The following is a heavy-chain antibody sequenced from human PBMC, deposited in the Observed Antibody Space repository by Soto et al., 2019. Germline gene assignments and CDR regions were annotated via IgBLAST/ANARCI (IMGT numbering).Heavy chain of an antibody. CDR2: INHSGST. V-gene: IGHV4-34*01. J-gene: IGHJ2*01. D-gene: IGHD3-10*01. CDR1: GGSFSGYY. Sequence: QVHLQQWGAGLLKPSETLSLTCAVYGGSFSGYYWNWIRQPQGKGLEWIGEINHSGSTNYNPSLKSRVTISLGTSNNQFSLKLTSVTAADTAVYYCARGRGDGYNQDWYFNLWGRATLVTVSS. CDR3: ARGRGDGYNQDWYFNL.